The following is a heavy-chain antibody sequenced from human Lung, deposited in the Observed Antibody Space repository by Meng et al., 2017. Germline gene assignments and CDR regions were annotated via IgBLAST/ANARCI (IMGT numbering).Heavy chain of an antibody. V-gene: IGHV3-74*01. CDR2: INRDGTKP. Sequence: VQWWESVGVLVPPGGSLRFSCAASGFTSTDHWMHWVRQGPGKGLVWVSRINRDGTKPTYADSVKGRFTISRDNAKNTLYLQMNNLRAEDTAFYYCTNDRLNHWGQGALVTVSS. CDR3: TNDRLNH. D-gene: IGHD1-1*01. CDR1: GFTSTDHW. J-gene: IGHJ1*01.